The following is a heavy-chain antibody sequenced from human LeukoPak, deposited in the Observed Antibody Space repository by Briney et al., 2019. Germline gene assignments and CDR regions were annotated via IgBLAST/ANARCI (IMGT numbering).Heavy chain of an antibody. J-gene: IGHJ4*02. V-gene: IGHV3-23*01. CDR3: AGEGYGDYEGDY. CDR2: FSGSGGST. Sequence: GGSLRLSCAASGFTFSSYAMSWVRQAPGKGLECISGFSGSGGSTYYADSVRGRFTISRDNSKNTLYLQMNSLRAEDTAVYYCAGEGYGDYEGDYWGQGTLVTVSS. D-gene: IGHD4-17*01. CDR1: GFTFSSYA.